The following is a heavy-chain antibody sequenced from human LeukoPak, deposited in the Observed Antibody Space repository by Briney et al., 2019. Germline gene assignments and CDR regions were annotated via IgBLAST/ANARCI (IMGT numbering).Heavy chain of an antibody. J-gene: IGHJ4*02. CDR3: ARERVDTAMATLYYFDY. CDR1: GFTFSSYS. V-gene: IGHV3-21*01. Sequence: PGGSLRLSCAASGFTFSSYSMNWVRQAPGEGLEWVSSISSSSSYIYYADSVKGRFTISRDNAKNSLYLQMNSLRAEDTAVYYCARERVDTAMATLYYFDYWGQGTLVTVSS. CDR2: ISSSSSYI. D-gene: IGHD5-18*01.